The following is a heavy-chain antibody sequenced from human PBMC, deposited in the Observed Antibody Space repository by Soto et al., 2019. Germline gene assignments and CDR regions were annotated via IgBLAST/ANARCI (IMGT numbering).Heavy chain of an antibody. D-gene: IGHD2-15*01. CDR3: ASPRVVAATGYYYYGMDV. CDR2: IIPIFGTA. V-gene: IGHV1-69*13. Sequence: SVKVSCKASGGTFSSYAISWVRQAPGQGLEWMGGIIPIFGTANYAQKFQGRVTITADESTSTAYMELSSLRSEDTAVYYCASPRVVAATGYYYYGMDVWGQGTTVT. J-gene: IGHJ6*02. CDR1: GGTFSSYA.